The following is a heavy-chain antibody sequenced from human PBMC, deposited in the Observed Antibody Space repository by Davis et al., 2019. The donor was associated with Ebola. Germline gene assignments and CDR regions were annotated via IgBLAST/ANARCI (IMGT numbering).Heavy chain of an antibody. CDR2: IKQDGSEK. CDR1: GFTFSSYC. Sequence: GGSLRLSCAASGFTFSSYCMSWVRQAPGKGLEWVANIKQDGSEKYYVDSVRGRFTISRDNAKNSLYLQMNSLRAEDTAVYYCAKSPGAVAYNWFDPWGQGTLVTVSS. J-gene: IGHJ5*02. D-gene: IGHD6-19*01. CDR3: AKSPGAVAYNWFDP. V-gene: IGHV3-7*03.